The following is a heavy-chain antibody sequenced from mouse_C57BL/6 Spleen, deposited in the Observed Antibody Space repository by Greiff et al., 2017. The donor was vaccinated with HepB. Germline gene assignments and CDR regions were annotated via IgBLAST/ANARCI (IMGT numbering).Heavy chain of an antibody. CDR1: GYSFTSYY. J-gene: IGHJ2*01. CDR2: IYPGSGNT. Sequence: QVQLKESGPELVKPGASVKISCKASGYSFTSYYIHWVKQRPGQGLEWIGWIYPGSGNTKYNEKFKGKATLTADTSSSTAYMQLSSLTSEDSAVYYGARFGYGNYFDYWGQGTTLTVSS. CDR3: ARFGYGNYFDY. D-gene: IGHD2-1*01. V-gene: IGHV1-66*01.